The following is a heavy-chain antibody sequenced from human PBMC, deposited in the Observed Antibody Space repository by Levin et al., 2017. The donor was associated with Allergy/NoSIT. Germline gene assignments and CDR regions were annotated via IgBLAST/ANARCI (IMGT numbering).Heavy chain of an antibody. CDR1: GGSISSYY. CDR2: IYYSGST. D-gene: IGHD2-21*02. CDR3: ARHQRGFRVTP. J-gene: IGHJ5*02. V-gene: IGHV4-59*08. Sequence: SETLSLTCTVSGGSISSYYWSWIRQPPGKGLEWIGYIYYSGSTNYNPSLKSRVTISVDTSKNQFSLKLSSVTAADTAVYYCARHQRGFRVTPWGQGTLVTVSS.